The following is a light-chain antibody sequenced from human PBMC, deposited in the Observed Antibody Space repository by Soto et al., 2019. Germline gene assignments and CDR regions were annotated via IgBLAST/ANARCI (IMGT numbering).Light chain of an antibody. CDR2: GAS. V-gene: IGKV1-12*01. CDR3: QQATTFPLT. Sequence: ISQSASAVSASVGDRVIITCRASQAFSNLLAWYQQKPGKAPKLLIYGASTLQGGVPSRFSGSESGTDFTLTISSVQPEDFATYYCQQATTFPLTFGGGSKVDIK. J-gene: IGKJ4*01. CDR1: QAFSNL.